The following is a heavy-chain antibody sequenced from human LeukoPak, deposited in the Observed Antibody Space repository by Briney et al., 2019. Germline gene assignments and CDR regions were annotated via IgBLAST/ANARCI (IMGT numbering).Heavy chain of an antibody. CDR1: GFTFSSYA. J-gene: IGHJ4*02. Sequence: GGSLRLSCAASGFTFSSYAMSWVRQAPGKGLEWVSAISGSGGSTYYADSVKGRFTISRDNSKNTLYLQMNSLRAEDTAVYYCAKGLNYFGSGRPHPYYFDYWGQGTLVTVSS. V-gene: IGHV3-23*01. CDR3: AKGLNYFGSGRPHPYYFDY. CDR2: ISGSGGST. D-gene: IGHD3-10*01.